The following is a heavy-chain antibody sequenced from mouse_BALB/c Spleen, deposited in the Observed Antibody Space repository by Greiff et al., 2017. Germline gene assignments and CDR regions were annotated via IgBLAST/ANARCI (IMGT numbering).Heavy chain of an antibody. J-gene: IGHJ3*01. CDR2: IRSKSNNYAT. CDR3: ARGEGFAY. Sequence: EVQGVESGGGLVQPKGSLKLSCAASGFTFNTYAMNWVRQAPGKGLEWVARIRSKSNNYATYYADSVKDRFTISRDDSQSMLYLQMTSLRSEDTAMYYCARGEGFAYWGQGTLVTVSA. CDR1: GFTFNTYA. V-gene: IGHV10-1*02.